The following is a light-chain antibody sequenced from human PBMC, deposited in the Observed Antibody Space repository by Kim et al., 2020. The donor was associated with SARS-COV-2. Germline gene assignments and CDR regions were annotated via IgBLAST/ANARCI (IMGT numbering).Light chain of an antibody. CDR3: ETWDSNTRV. J-gene: IGLJ3*02. Sequence: SVKLTCTLSSGHSSYIIAWHQQQPGKAPRYLMKLEGSGSYNKGSGVPDRFSGSSSGADRYLIISNLQSEDEADYYCETWDSNTRVFGGGTKLTVL. V-gene: IGLV4-60*03. CDR2: LEGSGSY. CDR1: SGHSSYI.